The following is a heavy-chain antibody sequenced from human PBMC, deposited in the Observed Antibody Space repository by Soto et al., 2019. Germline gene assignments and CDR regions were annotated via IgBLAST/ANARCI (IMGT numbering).Heavy chain of an antibody. V-gene: IGHV4-30-4*01. CDR2: IYYSGST. CDR3: ARGSYYYDSRAFYAY. J-gene: IGHJ1*01. Sequence: PWKGLEWIGYIYYSGSTYYNPALKSRVTISVDTSKNQFSLKLSSVTAADTAVYYCARGSYYYDSRAFYAYWGHGTPVTVFS. D-gene: IGHD3-22*01.